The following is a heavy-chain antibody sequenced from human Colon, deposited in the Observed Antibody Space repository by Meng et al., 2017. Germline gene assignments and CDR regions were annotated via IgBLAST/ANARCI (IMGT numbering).Heavy chain of an antibody. V-gene: IGHV1-3*01. CDR1: GYTFTNYL. J-gene: IGHJ4*02. CDR3: VSLYSYGDF. D-gene: IGHD3-16*01. Sequence: QVQFVRSGAEVKKPAASVKVSCKASGYTFTNYLLHWVRQAPGQRPEWMGRINAANGDTKYSQKFQGRVTITRDTSATTAYMELSSLKSEDTAVYYCVSLYSYGDFWGQGTLVTVSS. CDR2: INAANGDT.